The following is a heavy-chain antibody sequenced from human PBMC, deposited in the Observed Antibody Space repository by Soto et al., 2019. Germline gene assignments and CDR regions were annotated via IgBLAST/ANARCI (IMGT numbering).Heavy chain of an antibody. CDR2: ISNSKSYI. D-gene: IGHD3-16*02. V-gene: IGHV3-21*01. CDR3: ARDVSSYLDPYYSYGMDV. Sequence: GSVRLSCAASGFTFSSYTMNWVRQAPGKGLEWVSSISNSKSYIYYADSLKGRFTISRDNAKNSLYLEMNSLRAEDTAVYYCARDVSSYLDPYYSYGMDVWGQGTTVTVYS. CDR1: GFTFSSYT. J-gene: IGHJ6*02.